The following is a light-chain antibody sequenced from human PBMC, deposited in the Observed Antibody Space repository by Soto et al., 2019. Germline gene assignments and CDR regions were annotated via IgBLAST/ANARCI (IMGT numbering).Light chain of an antibody. CDR3: SSYTSTSIV. CDR1: SSDVGGYNY. V-gene: IGLV2-14*01. J-gene: IGLJ1*01. CDR2: DVS. Sequence: QSALTQPASVSGSPGQSITISCTGTSSDVGGYNYVSWYQRHPGKAPKLMIYDVSNRPSGVSNRFSGSKSGNTASLTISGFQAEDEADYHCSSYTSTSIVFGTGTKLTVL.